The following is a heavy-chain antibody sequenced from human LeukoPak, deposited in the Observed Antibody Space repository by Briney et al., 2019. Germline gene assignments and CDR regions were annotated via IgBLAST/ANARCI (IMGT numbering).Heavy chain of an antibody. Sequence: GESLKISCKGSGYSFTSYWIGWVRQMPGKGLEWMGIIYPGDSDTRYSPSFQGQVTISADKSISTAYLQWSSLKASDTAMYYCARLGALVVATIGGPSDYWGQGTLVTVSS. V-gene: IGHV5-51*01. D-gene: IGHD5-12*01. J-gene: IGHJ4*02. CDR1: GYSFTSYW. CDR3: ARLGALVVATIGGPSDY. CDR2: IYPGDSDT.